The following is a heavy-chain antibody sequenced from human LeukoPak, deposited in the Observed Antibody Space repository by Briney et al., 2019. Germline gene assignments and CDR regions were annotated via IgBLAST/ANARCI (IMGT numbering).Heavy chain of an antibody. D-gene: IGHD4-17*01. CDR2: ISGHAFRT. CDR1: GFTFSTYA. Sequence: GGSLRLSCAASGFTFSTYAMTWVRQAPGKGLEWVSDISGHAFRTHYADSVKGRFTISRDNSKNTVYLQMNSLRAEDTAVYYCAKDPDYGDYYFDFWGQGTLVTVSS. CDR3: AKDPDYGDYYFDF. J-gene: IGHJ4*02. V-gene: IGHV3-23*01.